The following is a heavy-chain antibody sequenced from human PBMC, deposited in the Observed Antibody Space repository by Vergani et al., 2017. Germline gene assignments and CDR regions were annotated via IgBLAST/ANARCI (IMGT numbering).Heavy chain of an antibody. CDR3: AKGLGVTLTAMWGSLDS. D-gene: IGHD3-16*01. CDR2: IRGSGSSK. Sequence: EVHLLESGGGLIQPGGSLRLSCAASGFTFDNYAMTWVRQAPGKGLQWVSGIRGSGSSKFYEDSLKGRVTFSRDNSKNTLFLEMNSLRTEDPAASLCAKGLGVTLTAMWGSLDSWGPGTVVLVS. J-gene: IGHJ4*02. CDR1: GFTFDNYA. V-gene: IGHV3-23*01.